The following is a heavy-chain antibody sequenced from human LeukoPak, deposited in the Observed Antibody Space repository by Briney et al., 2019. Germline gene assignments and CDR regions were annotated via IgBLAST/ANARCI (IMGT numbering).Heavy chain of an antibody. CDR3: ARRGYYDSSGYYYWRVGYDY. CDR2: IYTSGST. V-gene: IGHV4-4*07. CDR1: GGSISSYY. Sequence: PSGTLSLTCAVSGGSISSYYWTWIRQSAGKGLEWIGRIYTSGSTYYNPSLKSRVSMSVDTSKNQFSLKLSSVTAADTAVYYCARRGYYDSSGYYYWRVGYDYWGQGTLVTVSS. J-gene: IGHJ4*02. D-gene: IGHD3-22*01.